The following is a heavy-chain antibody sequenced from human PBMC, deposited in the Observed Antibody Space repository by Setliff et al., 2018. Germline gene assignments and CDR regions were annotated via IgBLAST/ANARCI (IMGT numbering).Heavy chain of an antibody. D-gene: IGHD3-22*01. J-gene: IGHJ3*01. V-gene: IGHV4-34*01. CDR2: INHSGST. CDR1: GESFSGHY. Sequence: PSETLSLTCAVYGESFSGHYWNWIRQPPGKGLEWIGEINHSGSTNYNPSLKSRVTISVDTSKNQFSLKLRSVTAADTAVYYCASPRLSYYDNGAFPSDAFDLWGQGTMVTVSS. CDR3: ASPRLSYYDNGAFPSDAFDL.